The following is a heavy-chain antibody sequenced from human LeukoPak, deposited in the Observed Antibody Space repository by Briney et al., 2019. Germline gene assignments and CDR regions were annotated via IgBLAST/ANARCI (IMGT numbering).Heavy chain of an antibody. CDR3: ARATGTSDY. CDR1: GGTFSSYT. CDR2: IIPILGIA. J-gene: IGHJ4*02. D-gene: IGHD1-7*01. V-gene: IGHV1-69*02. Sequence: ASAKVSCKAPGGTFSSYTISWVRQAPGQGLEWMGRIIPILGIANYAQKFQGRVTITADKSTSTAYVELSSLRSEDTAVYYCARATGTSDYWGQGTLVTVSS.